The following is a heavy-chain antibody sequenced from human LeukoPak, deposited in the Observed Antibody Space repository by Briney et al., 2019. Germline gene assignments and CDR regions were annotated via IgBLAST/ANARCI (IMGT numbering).Heavy chain of an antibody. CDR3: ARDKRVDYYDSSGYDD. V-gene: IGHV4-31*03. CDR1: GGSISSGGYY. D-gene: IGHD3-22*01. J-gene: IGHJ4*02. Sequence: SETLSLTCTVSGGSISSGGYYWSWIRQHPGKGLEWIGYIYYSGSTYYNPSLKSRVTISVDTSKNQFSLKLSSVTAADTAAYYCARDKRVDYYDSSGYDDWGQGTLVTVSS. CDR2: IYYSGST.